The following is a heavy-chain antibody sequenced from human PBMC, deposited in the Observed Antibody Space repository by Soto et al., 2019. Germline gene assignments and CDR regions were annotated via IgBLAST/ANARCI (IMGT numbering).Heavy chain of an antibody. J-gene: IGHJ6*02. CDR2: IYTDGSRT. Sequence: EVQLVESGGGLVQPGGSLRLSCAASGFTFSSYWMHWVRQAPGKGLVWVSRIYTDGSRTNYADSVKGRFTISRDNAKNTLYPQINSLRAEDTAVYYCARGLMHLYGMDVWGQGTTVTVSS. V-gene: IGHV3-74*01. CDR1: GFTFSSYW. CDR3: ARGLMHLYGMDV. D-gene: IGHD3-16*01.